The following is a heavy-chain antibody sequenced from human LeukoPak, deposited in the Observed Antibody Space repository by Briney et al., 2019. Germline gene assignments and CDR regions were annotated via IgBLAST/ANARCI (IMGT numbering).Heavy chain of an antibody. Sequence: GASVKVSCKASGYTFTSYGINWVRQATGQGLEWMGWMNPNSNNTGYAQKFQGRVTMTRNTSITTAYMELSSLRSEDTAVYYCAREVGDWFDPWGQGTLVTVSS. CDR1: GYTFTSYG. J-gene: IGHJ5*02. CDR2: MNPNSNNT. D-gene: IGHD1-26*01. CDR3: AREVGDWFDP. V-gene: IGHV1-8*01.